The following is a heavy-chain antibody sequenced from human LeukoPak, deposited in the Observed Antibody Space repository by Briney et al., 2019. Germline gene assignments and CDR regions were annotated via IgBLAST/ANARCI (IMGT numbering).Heavy chain of an antibody. J-gene: IGHJ4*02. CDR2: ISYDGSNK. CDR1: GFTFSSYG. V-gene: IGHV3-30*18. CDR3: AKGGCSSTSCYVWTPPDY. D-gene: IGHD2-2*01. Sequence: GGSLRLSCAASGFTFSSYGMHWVRQAPGKGLEWVAVISYDGSNKYYADSVKGRFTISRDNSKNTLYLQMNSLRAEDTAVYYCAKGGCSSTSCYVWTPPDYWGQGTLVTVSS.